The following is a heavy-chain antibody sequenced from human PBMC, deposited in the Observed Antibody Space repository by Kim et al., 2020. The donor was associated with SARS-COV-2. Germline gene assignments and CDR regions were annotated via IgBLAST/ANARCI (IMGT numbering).Heavy chain of an antibody. V-gene: IGHV4-4*02. CDR2: IYHSGST. CDR3: ARGVGDCSSTSCYSGYYYYYGMDV. CDR1: GGSISSSNW. Sequence: SETLSLTCAVSGGSISSSNWWSWVRQPPGKGLEWIGEIYHSGSTNYNPSLKSRVTISVDKSKNQFSLKLSSVTAADTAVYYCARGVGDCSSTSCYSGYYYYYGMDVWGQGTTVTVSS. J-gene: IGHJ6*02. D-gene: IGHD2-2*01.